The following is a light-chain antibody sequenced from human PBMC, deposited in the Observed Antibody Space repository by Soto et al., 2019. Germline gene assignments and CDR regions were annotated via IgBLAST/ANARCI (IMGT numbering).Light chain of an antibody. Sequence: QSVLTQPASVSGSPGQSITISCTGTSSDVGGYNYVSWYQQHPGKAPKLMIYEVNNRPSGVSNRFSGSKSGNTASLTISGLQAEDEADYYCSSSTSTNYVFGTGTKLTVL. CDR3: SSSTSTNYV. J-gene: IGLJ1*01. V-gene: IGLV2-14*01. CDR2: EVN. CDR1: SSDVGGYNY.